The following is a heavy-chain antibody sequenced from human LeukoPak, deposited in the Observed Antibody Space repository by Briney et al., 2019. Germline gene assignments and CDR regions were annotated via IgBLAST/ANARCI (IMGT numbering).Heavy chain of an antibody. CDR1: GXTFDSYS. J-gene: IGHJ4*02. D-gene: IGHD3-10*01. CDR2: ISSSSGTI. Sequence: TGGSLRLSCAASGXTFDSYSLNWVRRAPGKGLEWVSYISSSSGTIYYADSVKGRFTISRDNAKNSLYLQMNSLRDEDTAVYYCARDSHSMVRGVTTFDYWGQGTLVTVPS. CDR3: ARDSHSMVRGVTTFDY. V-gene: IGHV3-48*02.